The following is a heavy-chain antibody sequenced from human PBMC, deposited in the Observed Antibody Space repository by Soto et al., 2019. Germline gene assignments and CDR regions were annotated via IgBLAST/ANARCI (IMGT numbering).Heavy chain of an antibody. V-gene: IGHV1-18*01. Sequence: ASVKVSCKASCYTFTIYGISWVRPAPGQGLEWMGWISAYNGNTNYAQKLQGRVTMTTDTSTRTAYMELRSLRSDDTDVYYCARDSMVRGVTDTADYGGQGTLVTVSS. CDR1: CYTFTIYG. CDR2: ISAYNGNT. D-gene: IGHD3-10*01. CDR3: ARDSMVRGVTDTADY. J-gene: IGHJ4*02.